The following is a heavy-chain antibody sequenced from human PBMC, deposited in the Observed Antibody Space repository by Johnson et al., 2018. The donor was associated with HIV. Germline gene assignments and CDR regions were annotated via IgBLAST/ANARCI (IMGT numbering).Heavy chain of an antibody. V-gene: IGHV3-30-3*01. CDR3: ARGDRSTYYRRGAFDI. J-gene: IGHJ3*02. CDR2: ISYDGSNK. D-gene: IGHD1-26*01. CDR1: GFTFSSYA. Sequence: QVQLVESGGGVVQPGRSLRLSCAASGFTFSSYAMHWVRQAPGKGLEWVAVISYDGSNKYYADSVKGRFTISRDNSKNTLYLQMNSLNAEDTAVYYCARGDRSTYYRRGAFDIWGQGTMVTVSS.